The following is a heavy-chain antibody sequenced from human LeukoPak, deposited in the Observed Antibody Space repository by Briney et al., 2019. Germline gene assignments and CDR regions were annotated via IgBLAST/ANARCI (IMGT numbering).Heavy chain of an antibody. D-gene: IGHD5-18*01. CDR2: IIPIFGTA. CDR1: GYTFTNYY. J-gene: IGHJ4*02. Sequence: SVKASCKAFGYTFTNYYMHWVRQAPGQGLEWMGGIIPIFGTANYAQKFQGRVTITADESTSTAYMELSSLRSEDTAVYYCARAPDSYGRKSGVLDYWGQGTLVTVSS. CDR3: ARAPDSYGRKSGVLDY. V-gene: IGHV1-69*13.